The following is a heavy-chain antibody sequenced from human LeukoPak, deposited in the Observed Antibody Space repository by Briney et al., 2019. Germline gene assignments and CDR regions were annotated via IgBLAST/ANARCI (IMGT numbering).Heavy chain of an antibody. CDR3: ARHGPSYYFDY. CDR1: GFSFSNAW. Sequence: GGSLRLSCAASGFSFSNAWMSWVRQAPGKGLEWVANIKPDGSQQYYVDSMKGRFTISRDNAKNSLYLQMNSLRTEDTAVYYCARHGPSYYFDYWGQGTLVTVSS. J-gene: IGHJ4*02. CDR2: IKPDGSQQ. D-gene: IGHD3-16*01. V-gene: IGHV3-7*03.